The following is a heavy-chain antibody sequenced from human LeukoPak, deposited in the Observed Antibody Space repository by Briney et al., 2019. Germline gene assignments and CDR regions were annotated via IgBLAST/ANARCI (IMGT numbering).Heavy chain of an antibody. CDR3: AKAVYPVAGPFDY. V-gene: IGHV3-23*01. CDR2: ISGSGGGT. Sequence: GGSLRLSCAASGFTFSSYAMSWVRQAPGKGLEWVSAISGSGGGTYYADSVKGRFTISRDNSKNTLYLQMSSLRAEDTAVYYCAKAVYPVAGPFDYWGQGTLVTVSS. J-gene: IGHJ4*02. D-gene: IGHD6-19*01. CDR1: GFTFSSYA.